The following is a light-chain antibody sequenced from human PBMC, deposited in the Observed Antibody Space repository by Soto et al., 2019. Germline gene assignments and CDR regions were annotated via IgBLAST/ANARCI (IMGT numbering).Light chain of an antibody. CDR2: DTS. V-gene: IGKV3-20*01. J-gene: IGKJ1*01. CDR3: QQYGSSPGT. Sequence: EIVLTQSPGTLSLSPGERATLSCRASQSVRDSYLAWYQQKPGQAPSLLIYDTSTRATGIPDRFIGSGSGTDFALTIRRVEPEDFAMYFCQQYGSSPGTFGQGTKVEIK. CDR1: QSVRDSY.